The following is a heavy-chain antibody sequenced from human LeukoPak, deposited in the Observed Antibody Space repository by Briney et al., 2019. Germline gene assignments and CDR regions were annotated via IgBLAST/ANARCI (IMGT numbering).Heavy chain of an antibody. CDR3: ASTLNGYSYGYFSYFDY. Sequence: PGGSLRLSCAASGFTFDDYGMSWVRQAPGKGLEWVSGINWNGGSTGYADSVKGRFTISRDNAKNSLYLQMNSLRAEDTALYYCASTLNGYSYGYFSYFDYWGQGTLVTVSS. CDR1: GFTFDDYG. CDR2: INWNGGST. J-gene: IGHJ4*02. D-gene: IGHD5-18*01. V-gene: IGHV3-20*04.